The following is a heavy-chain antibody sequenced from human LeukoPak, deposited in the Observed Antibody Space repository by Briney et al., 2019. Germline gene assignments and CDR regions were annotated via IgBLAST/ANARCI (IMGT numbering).Heavy chain of an antibody. Sequence: PGGSLRLSCAASGFTFSIYAMHWVRQAPGKGLEWVAVTSYDGSNKYYADSVKGRFTISRDNSKNTLYLQMNSLRAEDTAVYYCARELTGIGYYFDYWGQGTLVTVSS. CDR1: GFTFSIYA. CDR2: TSYDGSNK. V-gene: IGHV3-30-3*01. J-gene: IGHJ4*02. CDR3: ARELTGIGYYFDY.